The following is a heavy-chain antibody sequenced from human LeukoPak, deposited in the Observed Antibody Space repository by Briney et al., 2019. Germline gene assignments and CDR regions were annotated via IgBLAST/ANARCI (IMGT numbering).Heavy chain of an antibody. D-gene: IGHD4-17*01. V-gene: IGHV3-30*02. CDR2: IRYDGNNT. Sequence: GGSLRLSCAASGFTFRSYGMDWVRQAPGKGLEWVAFIRYDGNNTDYGDSVKGRFTISRDNSKNTLYLQMNSLRVEDTAVYYCAKGYGDLVAFDIWGQGTMVTVSS. J-gene: IGHJ3*02. CDR3: AKGYGDLVAFDI. CDR1: GFTFRSYG.